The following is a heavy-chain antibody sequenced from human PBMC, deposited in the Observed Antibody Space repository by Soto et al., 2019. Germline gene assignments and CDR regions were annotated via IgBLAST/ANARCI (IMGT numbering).Heavy chain of an antibody. V-gene: IGHV1-69*12. Sequence: QVQLEQSGAEVKKPGSSVKLSCKASGGTFRNSAISWVRQAPGQGLEWMGGIMPIFRTPDYAQKFKGRVTITADESTNTAYMELSGVRSDDTAVYYCARDNDRPQLGGNYYYILDVWGHGTTVTVSS. CDR2: IMPIFRTP. J-gene: IGHJ6*02. D-gene: IGHD1-1*01. CDR3: ARDNDRPQLGGNYYYILDV. CDR1: GGTFRNSA.